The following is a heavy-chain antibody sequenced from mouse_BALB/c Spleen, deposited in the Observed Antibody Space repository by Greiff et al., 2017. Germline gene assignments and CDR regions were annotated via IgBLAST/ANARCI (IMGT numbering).Heavy chain of an antibody. J-gene: IGHJ3*01. CDR3: DRYYCDDAY. CDR2: ISSGSSTI. CDR1: GFTFSSFG. V-gene: IGHV5-17*02. D-gene: IGHD1-1*01. Sequence: EVQLVESGGGLVQPGGSRKLSCAASGFTFSSFGMHWVRQAPEKGLEWVAYISSGSSTIYYADTVKGRFTISRDNPKNTLFLQMTSLRSEDTAMYYCDRYYCDDAYWGQGTLVTVSA.